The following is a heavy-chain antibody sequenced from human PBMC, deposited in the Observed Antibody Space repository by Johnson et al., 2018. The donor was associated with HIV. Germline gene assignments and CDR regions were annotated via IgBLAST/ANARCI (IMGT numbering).Heavy chain of an antibody. V-gene: IGHV3-9*01. J-gene: IGHJ3*02. CDR2: ISWNSGSI. CDR1: GFTFSDYY. D-gene: IGHD3-22*01. Sequence: VQLVESGGALVKPGGSLRLSCAASGFTFSDYYMHWVRQAPGKGLEWVSGISWNSGSIGYADSVKGRITISRDNAKNSLYLQMNSLRAEDTALDYCARKLSYYDITGYYGDAFDIWGQGTMVTVSS. CDR3: ARKLSYYDITGYYGDAFDI.